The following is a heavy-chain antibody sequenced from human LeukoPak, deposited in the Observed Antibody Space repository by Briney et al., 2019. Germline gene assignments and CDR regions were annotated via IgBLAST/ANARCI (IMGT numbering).Heavy chain of an antibody. D-gene: IGHD3-22*01. CDR1: GYTFTSYG. Sequence: VASVKVSCKASGYTFTSYGISWVRQAPGQGLEWMGWISAYNGNTNYAQKLQGRVTMTRDMSTSTVYMELSSLRSEDTAVYYCAIMGAFDYYDSSADFDYWGQGTLVTVSS. V-gene: IGHV1-18*01. CDR3: AIMGAFDYYDSSADFDY. CDR2: ISAYNGNT. J-gene: IGHJ4*02.